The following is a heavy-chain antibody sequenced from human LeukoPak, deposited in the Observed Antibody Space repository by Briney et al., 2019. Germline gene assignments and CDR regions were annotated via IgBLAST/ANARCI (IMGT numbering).Heavy chain of an antibody. J-gene: IGHJ4*02. CDR2: IYYSGST. Sequence: SETLSLTCTVSGGSISSGDYYWSWIRQPPGKGLEWIGCIYYSGSTYYNPSLKSRVTISVDTSKNQFSLKLSSVTAADTAVYYCARAGKYYYDSSGYSPFDYWGQGTLVTVSS. CDR3: ARAGKYYYDSSGYSPFDY. V-gene: IGHV4-30-4*01. CDR1: GGSISSGDYY. D-gene: IGHD3-22*01.